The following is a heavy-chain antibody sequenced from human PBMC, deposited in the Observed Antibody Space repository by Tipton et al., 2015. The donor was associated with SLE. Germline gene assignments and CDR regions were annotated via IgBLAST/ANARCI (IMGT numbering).Heavy chain of an antibody. J-gene: IGHJ4*02. CDR3: AKGAGGEISPYYCDY. V-gene: IGHV3-23*01. CDR2: ISGSGGST. CDR1: GFTFSSYA. Sequence: SLRLSCAASGFTFSSYAMSWVRQAPGKGLEWVSAISGSGGSTYYADSVKGRFTISRDNSKNTLYLQMNSLRAEDTAVYYCAKGAGGEISPYYCDYWGQGTVVPVAS. D-gene: IGHD2-15*01.